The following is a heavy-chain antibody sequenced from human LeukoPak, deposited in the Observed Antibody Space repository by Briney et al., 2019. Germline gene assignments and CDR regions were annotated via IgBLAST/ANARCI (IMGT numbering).Heavy chain of an antibody. J-gene: IGHJ4*02. D-gene: IGHD3-22*01. CDR2: ISWNSGSM. CDR3: AKANYYDSSGPFDY. V-gene: IGHV3-9*01. Sequence: GGSLRLSCAASGFTFDDYAMHWVRQAPGKGLEWVSGISWNSGSMGYADSVKGRFTISRDNAKNSLYLQMNSLRAEDTALYYCAKANYYDSSGPFDYWGQGTLVTVSS. CDR1: GFTFDDYA.